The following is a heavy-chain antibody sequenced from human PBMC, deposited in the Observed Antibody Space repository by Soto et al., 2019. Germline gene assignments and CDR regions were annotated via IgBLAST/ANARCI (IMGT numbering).Heavy chain of an antibody. Sequence: HHAGSLATGIESFRVSVCSHLIWRVRSGTGKGLEWVSAISGSGGSTYYADSVKGRLTISRDNSKNTLYLQMNSLRAEDTAVYYCAKGSTGPVAVRSYYFDYWGQGTLVTVSS. J-gene: IGHJ4*02. CDR3: AKGSTGPVAVRSYYFDY. D-gene: IGHD6-19*01. CDR2: ISGSGGST. V-gene: IGHV3-23*01. CDR1: RVSVCSHL.